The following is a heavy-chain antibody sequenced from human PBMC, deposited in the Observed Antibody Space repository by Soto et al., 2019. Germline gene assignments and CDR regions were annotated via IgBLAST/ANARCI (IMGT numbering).Heavy chain of an antibody. D-gene: IGHD5-12*01. V-gene: IGHV1-18*01. CDR2: ISAYNGNT. Sequence: SVKVSCKASGYPFTSYGISWVRQAPGQGLEWMGWISAYNGNTNYAQKLQGRVTMTTDTSTSTAYMELRSLRSDDTAVYYCARAEIVASKLDYWGKGTLVTLAS. CDR3: ARAEIVASKLDY. CDR1: GYPFTSYG. J-gene: IGHJ4*02.